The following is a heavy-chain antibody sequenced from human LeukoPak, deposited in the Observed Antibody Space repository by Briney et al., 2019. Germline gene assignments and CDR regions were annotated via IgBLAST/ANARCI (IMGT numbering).Heavy chain of an antibody. V-gene: IGHV4-59*08. CDR1: GGSISSYY. Sequence: SETLSLTCTVSGGSISSYYWSWIRQPPGKELEWIGYIYYSGSTNYNPSLKSRVTISVDTSKNQFSLKLSSVTAADTAVYYCARSGSDDAFDIWGQGIMVTVSS. D-gene: IGHD3-10*01. CDR2: IYYSGST. CDR3: ARSGSDDAFDI. J-gene: IGHJ3*02.